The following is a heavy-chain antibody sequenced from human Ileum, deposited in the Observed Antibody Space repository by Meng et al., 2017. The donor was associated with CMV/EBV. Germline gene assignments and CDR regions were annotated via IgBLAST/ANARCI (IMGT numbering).Heavy chain of an antibody. Sequence: VHVHVLGPAVDKPPQTRPPTCAVCGGSNSRGRSDRSWIRQPSGKGLEWIGRIYPSGSTNSNLSCKIRVTISVNTSKNQFSLKLRSVTAADTAVYYCARDSYSSSWAMDYWGQGTLVTVSS. J-gene: IGHJ4*02. CDR1: GGSNSRGRSD. V-gene: IGHV4-61*02. D-gene: IGHD6-13*01. CDR3: ARDSYSSSWAMDY. CDR2: IYPSGST.